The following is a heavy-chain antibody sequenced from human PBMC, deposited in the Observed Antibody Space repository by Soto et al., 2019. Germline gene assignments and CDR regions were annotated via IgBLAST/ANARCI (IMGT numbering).Heavy chain of an antibody. CDR1: GFTFSGDA. J-gene: IGHJ6*02. Sequence: PGGSLRLSCAASGFTFSGDAMNWVRQAPGKGLEWVSSICTTSTYIYYADSVKGRFTISRDNANNSLHLQMNSLRAEDTAVYYCVRDYVMDVWGQGTTVTVSS. CDR3: VRDYVMDV. V-gene: IGHV3-21*01. CDR2: ICTTSTYI. D-gene: IGHD3-10*02.